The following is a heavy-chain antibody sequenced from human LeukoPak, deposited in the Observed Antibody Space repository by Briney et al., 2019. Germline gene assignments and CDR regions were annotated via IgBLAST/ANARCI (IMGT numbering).Heavy chain of an antibody. Sequence: ASVKVSCKASGYTFSGHYIHWVRQAPGQGLEWMGWTNPNSGGTKYAQKFQGWVTMTRDTSINTAYMELNRLRSDDTAVYYCARNLGKYYYDSSGIVGWFDPWGQGTLVTVSS. CDR3: ARNLGKYYYDSSGIVGWFDP. D-gene: IGHD3-22*01. J-gene: IGHJ5*02. CDR2: TNPNSGGT. V-gene: IGHV1-2*04. CDR1: GYTFSGHY.